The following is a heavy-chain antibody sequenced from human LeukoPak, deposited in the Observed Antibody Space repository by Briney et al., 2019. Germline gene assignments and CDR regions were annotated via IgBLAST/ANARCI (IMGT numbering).Heavy chain of an antibody. CDR2: IYYSGST. D-gene: IGHD4-17*01. CDR3: ARVILYGDYADAFDI. J-gene: IGHJ3*02. CDR1: GGSISSYY. Sequence: TLSLTCTVSGGSISSYYWSWIRQPPGKGLEWIGYIYYSGSTNYNPSLKSRVTISVDTSKNQFSLKLSSVTAADTAVYYCARVILYGDYADAFDIWGQGTMVTVSS. V-gene: IGHV4-59*01.